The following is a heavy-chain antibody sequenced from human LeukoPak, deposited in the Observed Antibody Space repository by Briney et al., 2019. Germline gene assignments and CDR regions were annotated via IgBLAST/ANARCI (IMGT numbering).Heavy chain of an antibody. CDR3: AKVGSGWYGVDY. D-gene: IGHD6-19*01. CDR2: IRYDGTNK. V-gene: IGHV3-30*02. CDR1: KIIFSGYG. Sequence: PGGSLRLSCVASKIIFSGYGIHWVRQAPGKGLEWVAFIRYDGTNKYYTDSVKGRFTISRDNSKNTLYLQMNSLRDDDTAVYYCAKVGSGWYGVDYWGQGTLVTASS. J-gene: IGHJ4*02.